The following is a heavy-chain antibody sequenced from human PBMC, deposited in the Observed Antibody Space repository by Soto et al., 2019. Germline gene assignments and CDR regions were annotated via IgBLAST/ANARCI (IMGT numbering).Heavy chain of an antibody. V-gene: IGHV1-18*01. CDR3: ASDSPPVDY. CDR1: GYTFTSYG. CDR2: ISAYNGNR. Sequence: QVQLVQSGAEVKKPGASVKVSCKASGYTFTSYGISWVRQAPGQGLEWMGWISAYNGNRKYAQKLQGRVTMTTDTSTSTADMDLRSLRSDDTAVYYSASDSPPVDYWGQGTLVTVSS. J-gene: IGHJ4*02.